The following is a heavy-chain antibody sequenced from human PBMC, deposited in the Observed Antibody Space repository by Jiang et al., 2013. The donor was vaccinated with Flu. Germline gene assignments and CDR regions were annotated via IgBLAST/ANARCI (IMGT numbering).Heavy chain of an antibody. V-gene: IGHV3-23*01. CDR1: GFTLTTYG. CDR2: ISGSRAGT. J-gene: IGHJ4*02. Sequence: VQLLESGGGLVQPGGSLRLSCATSGFTLTTYGMTWVRQAPGKGLEWVSSISGSRAGTSYADSVKGRFTISRDNSRNTLFLQMNSLTAEDTAVYYCAKVRELGLYYFDSWGQGTRSPSPQ. CDR3: AKVRELGLYYFDS. D-gene: IGHD3-10*01.